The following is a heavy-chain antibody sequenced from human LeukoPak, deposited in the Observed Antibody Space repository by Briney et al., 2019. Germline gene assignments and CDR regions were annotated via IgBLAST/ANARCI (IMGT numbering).Heavy chain of an antibody. CDR3: ARVNSGSYGVYCYYYMDV. CDR2: INHSGST. CDR1: GGSFSGYD. D-gene: IGHD1-26*01. J-gene: IGHJ6*03. Sequence: SETLSLTCAVYGGSFSGYDWSWIRQPPGKGLEWIGEINHSGSTNYNPSLKSRVIISVDTSKNQFSLRLSSVTAADTAVYYCARVNSGSYGVYCYYYMDVWGKGTTVTVSS. V-gene: IGHV4-34*01.